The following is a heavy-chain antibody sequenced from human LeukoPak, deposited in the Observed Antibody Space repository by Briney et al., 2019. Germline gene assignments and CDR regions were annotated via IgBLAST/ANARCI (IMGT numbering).Heavy chain of an antibody. CDR2: VFYIGST. V-gene: IGHV4-59*08. Sequence: KTSETLSLTCTVSGGSMSSYYWSWIRQPPGKGLEWIGYVFYIGSTNYNPSLKSRVTISVDTSKNQFSLKLYSVTAADTAVYYCARHASATYDNWFDPWGQGTLVTVSS. CDR1: GGSMSSYY. CDR3: ARHASATYDNWFDP. D-gene: IGHD1-26*01. J-gene: IGHJ5*02.